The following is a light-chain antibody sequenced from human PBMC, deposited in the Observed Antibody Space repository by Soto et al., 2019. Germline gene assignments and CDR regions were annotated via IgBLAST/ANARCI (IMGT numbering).Light chain of an antibody. CDR2: EVS. J-gene: IGLJ1*01. V-gene: IGLV2-14*01. CDR3: SSLTTSFTYV. Sequence: ALTQPASVSGSPGQSVAISCTGTSSDVGAYNYISWYQQHPGKAPKLLLSEVSNRPSGVSDRFSGSKSGNTASLTISGLQAEDEADYYCSSLTTSFTYVFGTGTKVTVL. CDR1: SSDVGAYNY.